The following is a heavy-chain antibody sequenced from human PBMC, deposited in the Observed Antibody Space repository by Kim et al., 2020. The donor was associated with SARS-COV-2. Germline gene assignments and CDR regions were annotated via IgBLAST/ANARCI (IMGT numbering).Heavy chain of an antibody. J-gene: IGHJ4*02. V-gene: IGHV3-23*03. CDR3: AKVRLGSTRDPDY. CDR1: GFTFSSYA. CDR2: IYSGGSST. Sequence: GGSLRLSCAASGFTFSSYAMSWVRQAPGKGLEWVSVIYSGGSSTYYADSVKGRFTISRDNSKNTLYLQMNSLRAEDTAVYYCAKVRLGSTRDPDYWGQGTLVTVSS. D-gene: IGHD1-26*01.